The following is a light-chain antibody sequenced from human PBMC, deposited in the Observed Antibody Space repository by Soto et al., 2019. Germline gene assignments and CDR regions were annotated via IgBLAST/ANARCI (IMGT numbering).Light chain of an antibody. CDR1: SSDVGGYNY. Sequence: QSALTQPASVSGSPGQSITISCTGTSSDVGGYNYVSWYQQHPGKAPKLMIYDVSNRPSGVSNRFSGSKSGNTASLTISGLQAEDEADYYCSLYTSRSTYVVGIGTKLTVL. J-gene: IGLJ1*01. V-gene: IGLV2-14*01. CDR3: SLYTSRSTYV. CDR2: DVS.